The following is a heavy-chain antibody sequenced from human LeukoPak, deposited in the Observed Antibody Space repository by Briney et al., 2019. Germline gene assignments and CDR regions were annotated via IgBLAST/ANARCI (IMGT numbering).Heavy chain of an antibody. CDR1: GFTFSSYA. CDR2: ISSNGGST. D-gene: IGHD6-13*01. CDR3: ARGLSSSWYLDY. V-gene: IGHV3-64*01. J-gene: IGHJ4*02. Sequence: GWSLRLSCAASGFTFSSYAMHWVRQAPGKGLEYVSAISSNGGSTYYANSVKGRFTISRDNSKNTLYLQMGSLRAEDMAVYYCARGLSSSWYLDYWGQGTLVTVSS.